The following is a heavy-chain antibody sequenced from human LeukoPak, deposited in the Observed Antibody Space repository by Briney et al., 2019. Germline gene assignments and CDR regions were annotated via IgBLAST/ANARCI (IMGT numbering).Heavy chain of an antibody. Sequence: ASVKVSCKASGYTFTSYDINWVRQATGQGLEWMGWMNPNSGNTGYAQKFQGRITMSRDTSTSTVYMELSSLRSEDTAFYYCATDHSMANTAWWFDPWGQGTLVTVSS. CDR2: MNPNSGNT. J-gene: IGHJ5*02. CDR3: ATDHSMANTAWWFDP. V-gene: IGHV1-8*01. CDR1: GYTFTSYD. D-gene: IGHD5-24*01.